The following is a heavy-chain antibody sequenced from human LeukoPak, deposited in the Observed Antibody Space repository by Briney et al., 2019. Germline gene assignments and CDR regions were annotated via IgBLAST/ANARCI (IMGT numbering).Heavy chain of an antibody. J-gene: IGHJ6*04. Sequence: SVKVSCKASGGTFSSYAISWVRQAPGQGLEWMGGIIPIFGTADYAQKFQGRVTITADKSTSTAYMELSSLRSEDTAVYYCASLADIVVVPAAIGGYYYYYGMDVWGKGITVTVSS. CDR3: ASLADIVVVPAAIGGYYYYYGMDV. V-gene: IGHV1-69*06. D-gene: IGHD2-2*01. CDR1: GGTFSSYA. CDR2: IIPIFGTA.